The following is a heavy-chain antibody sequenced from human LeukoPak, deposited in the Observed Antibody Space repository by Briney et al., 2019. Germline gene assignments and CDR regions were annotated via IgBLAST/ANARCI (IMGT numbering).Heavy chain of an antibody. Sequence: SQTLSLTCTVSGGSISSGDYYWSWIRQPPGKGLEWIGYIYYSGSTYYNPSLKSRVTISVYTSKNQFSLKLSSVTAADTAVYYCARVPYYYGSGSYFDYGGQGTLVTVSS. D-gene: IGHD3-10*01. J-gene: IGHJ4*02. V-gene: IGHV4-30-4*01. CDR1: GGSISSGDYY. CDR3: ARVPYYYGSGSYFDY. CDR2: IYYSGST.